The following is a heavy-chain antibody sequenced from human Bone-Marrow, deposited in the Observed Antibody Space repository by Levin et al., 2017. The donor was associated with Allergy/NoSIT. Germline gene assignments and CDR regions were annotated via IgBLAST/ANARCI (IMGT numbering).Heavy chain of an antibody. CDR1: GYTFTSYG. V-gene: IGHV1-18*01. J-gene: IGHJ6*03. CDR2: ISAYNGNT. Sequence: ASVKVSCKASGYTFTSYGISWVRQAPGQGLEWMGWISAYNGNTNYAQKLQGRVTMTTDTSTSTAYMELRSLRSDDTAVYYCARISFPSMVQGVIKHYYYYYMDVWGKGTTVTVSS. D-gene: IGHD3-10*01. CDR3: ARISFPSMVQGVIKHYYYYYMDV.